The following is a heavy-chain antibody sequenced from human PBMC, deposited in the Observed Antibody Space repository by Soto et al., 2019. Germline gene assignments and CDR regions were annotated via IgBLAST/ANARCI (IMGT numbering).Heavy chain of an antibody. CDR1: GFTFSSYW. J-gene: IGHJ4*02. CDR3: AKDPRGGWPFDY. Sequence: PGGSLRLSCAASGFTFSSYWMHWVRQAPGKGLVWVSRINSDGSSTSYADSVKGRFTISRDNAKNTLYLQMNSLRAEDTAVYYCAKDPRGGWPFDYWGQGTLVTVSS. CDR2: INSDGSST. D-gene: IGHD6-19*01. V-gene: IGHV3-74*01.